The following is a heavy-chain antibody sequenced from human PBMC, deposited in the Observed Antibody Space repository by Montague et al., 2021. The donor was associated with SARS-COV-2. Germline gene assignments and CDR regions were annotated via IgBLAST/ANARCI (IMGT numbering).Heavy chain of an antibody. D-gene: IGHD5-12*01. CDR2: IYDSGST. Sequence: SETLSLTCTVSGGSISSSNYNWDWIRKPQGKGLKWIGSIYDSGSTYYNPSLKIRVTISVDTSKNHFSLKLSSVTAADTAVYYCARRGRKLLPVATTIGGFDIWGQGTMVTVSS. V-gene: IGHV4-39*02. J-gene: IGHJ3*02. CDR3: ARRGRKLLPVATTIGGFDI. CDR1: GGSISSSNYN.